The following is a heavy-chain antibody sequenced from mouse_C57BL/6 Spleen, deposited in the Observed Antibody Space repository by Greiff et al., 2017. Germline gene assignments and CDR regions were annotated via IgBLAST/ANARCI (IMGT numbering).Heavy chain of an antibody. D-gene: IGHD1-1*01. CDR3: ARKDYGSRNWYFDV. V-gene: IGHV1-82*01. J-gene: IGHJ1*03. CDR1: GYAFSSSW. CDR2: IYPGDGDT. Sequence: QVQLKQSGPELVKPGASVKISCKASGYAFSSSWMNWVKQRPGKGLEWIGRIYPGDGDTNYNGKFKGKATLTADKSSSTAYMQRSSLTSEDAAVYFCARKDYGSRNWYFDVWGTGTTVTVSS.